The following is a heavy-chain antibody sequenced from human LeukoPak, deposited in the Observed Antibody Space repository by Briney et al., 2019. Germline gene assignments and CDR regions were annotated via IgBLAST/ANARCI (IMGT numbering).Heavy chain of an antibody. CDR3: ARACESTRCYYEEFDY. D-gene: IGHD2-2*01. Sequence: ASVKVSCKASGYTFTSYGISWVRQAPGQGLEWMGWISAYNGNTNYAQKLQGRVTMTTDTSTSTAYMELRSLRSDDTAVYYCARACESTRCYYEEFDYWGQGTLVTVSS. J-gene: IGHJ4*02. CDR1: GYTFTSYG. CDR2: ISAYNGNT. V-gene: IGHV1-18*01.